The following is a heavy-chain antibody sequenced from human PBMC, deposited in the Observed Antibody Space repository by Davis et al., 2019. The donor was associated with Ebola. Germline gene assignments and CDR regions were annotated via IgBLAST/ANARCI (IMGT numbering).Heavy chain of an antibody. V-gene: IGHV4-34*01. D-gene: IGHD5-18*01. J-gene: IGHJ4*02. CDR2: INHSGST. CDR3: ARDSGYSWGINY. CDR1: GGSFSGYY. Sequence: SETLSLTCAVYGGSFSGYYWSWIRQPPGKGLEWIGEINHSGSTNYNPSLKSRVTISVDTSKNQFSLKLSSVTAADTGVYYCARDSGYSWGINYWGQGTLVTVSS.